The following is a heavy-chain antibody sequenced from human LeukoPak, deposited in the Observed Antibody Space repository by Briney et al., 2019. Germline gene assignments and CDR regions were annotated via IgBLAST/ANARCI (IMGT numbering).Heavy chain of an antibody. CDR1: GFTFSNYW. V-gene: IGHV3-15*01. D-gene: IGHD3-10*01. J-gene: IGHJ4*02. CDR3: TTYGSGSYHTYYFDY. Sequence: GGSLRLSCAASGFTFSNYWMTWVRQAPGKGLEWIGRIKSKTDGGTTDYAAPVKGRFTISRDDSKNTLYLQMNSLKTEDTAVYYCTTYGSGSYHTYYFDYWGQGALVTVSS. CDR2: IKSKTDGGTT.